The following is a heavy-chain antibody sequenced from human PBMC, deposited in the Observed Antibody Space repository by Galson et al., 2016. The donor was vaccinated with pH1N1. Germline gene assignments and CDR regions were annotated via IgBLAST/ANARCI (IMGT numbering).Heavy chain of an antibody. D-gene: IGHD1-26*01. CDR2: IYYNGNT. CDR1: GGSVSNNY. V-gene: IGHV4-59*02. Sequence: ETLSLTCTVSGGSVSNNYYSWIRQSSGKGLEWIAYIYYNGNTKYNPSLKSQVTISLDTSKNQVSLNLTSVTAADTAIYYCAKEGASRSAGYFESWGQGALVTVSS. J-gene: IGHJ4*02. CDR3: AKEGASRSAGYFES.